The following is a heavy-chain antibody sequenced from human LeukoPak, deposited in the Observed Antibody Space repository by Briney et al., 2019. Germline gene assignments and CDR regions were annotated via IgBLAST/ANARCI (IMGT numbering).Heavy chain of an antibody. CDR3: ARDSGDIVVVPAAMGY. CDR1: GYTFTSYG. Sequence: ASVKVSCKASGYTFTSYGISWVRHAPGQGLEWMGWISAYNGNTNFAQKLKGRVTVTTDTSTSTAYMELRSLRSDDTAVYYCARDSGDIVVVPAAMGYWGQGTLVTVSS. V-gene: IGHV1-18*01. D-gene: IGHD2-2*01. CDR2: ISAYNGNT. J-gene: IGHJ4*02.